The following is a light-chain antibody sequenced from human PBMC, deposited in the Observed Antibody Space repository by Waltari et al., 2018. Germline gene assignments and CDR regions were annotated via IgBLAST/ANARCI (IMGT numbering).Light chain of an antibody. J-gene: IGKJ4*01. CDR1: QSISSV. V-gene: IGKV1-5*03. CDR2: KAS. Sequence: DIQMTQSPSTLSASVGDRVTITCRASQSISSVLAWDQQKPGKAPNLLIYKASSLESGVPSRFSGSGSGTEFTLTITSLQPDDFATYYCQQYNSYPLTFGGGTKVEIK. CDR3: QQYNSYPLT.